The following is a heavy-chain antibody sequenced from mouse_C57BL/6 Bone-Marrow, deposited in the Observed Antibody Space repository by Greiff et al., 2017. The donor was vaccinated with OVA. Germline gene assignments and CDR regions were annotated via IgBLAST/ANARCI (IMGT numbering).Heavy chain of an antibody. V-gene: IGHV10-1*01. CDR3: VRSYYGSSWYFDV. CDR1: GFSFNTYA. J-gene: IGHJ1*03. D-gene: IGHD1-1*01. CDR2: IRSKSNNYAT. Sequence: EVQGVESGGGLVQPKGSLKLSCAASGFSFNTYAMNWVRQAPGKGLEWVARIRSKSNNYATYYADSVKDRFTISRDDSESMLYLQMNNLKTEDTAMYYCVRSYYGSSWYFDVWGTGTTVTVSS.